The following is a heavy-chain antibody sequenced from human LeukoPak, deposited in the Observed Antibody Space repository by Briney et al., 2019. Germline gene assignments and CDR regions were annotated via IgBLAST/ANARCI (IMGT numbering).Heavy chain of an antibody. CDR3: ARRRGFQSYYFDF. V-gene: IGHV3-30*03. J-gene: IGHJ4*02. CDR2: ISYDGNNK. Sequence: GGSLRLSCAASGFTFSSYGMHWVRQAPGKGLEWVAVISYDGNNKYYADSVKGRFTISRDNSKNMLYLQMNSLRAEDTAVYYCARRRGFQSYYFDFWGQGTLVTVSS. CDR1: GFTFSSYG. D-gene: IGHD5-24*01.